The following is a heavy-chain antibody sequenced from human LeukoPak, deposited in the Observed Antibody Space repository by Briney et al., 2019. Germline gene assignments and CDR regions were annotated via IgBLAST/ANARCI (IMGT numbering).Heavy chain of an antibody. CDR1: GFTFSSYS. J-gene: IGHJ4*02. V-gene: IGHV3-21*01. D-gene: IGHD2-2*01. CDR2: ISSSSSYI. CDR3: ARDRRVPAAIDY. Sequence: GGSLRLSCAASGFTFSSYSMNWVRQAPGKGLEWVSSISSSSSYIYYADSVKGRFTISRDNAKNSLYLQMNSLRAEDTAVYHCARDRRVPAAIDYWGQGTLVTVSS.